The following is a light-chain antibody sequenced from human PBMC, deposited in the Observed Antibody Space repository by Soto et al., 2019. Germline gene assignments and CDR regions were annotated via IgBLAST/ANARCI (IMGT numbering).Light chain of an antibody. CDR2: GDS. CDR3: QSSDSRLSGSDV. J-gene: IGLJ1*01. V-gene: IGLV1-40*01. CDR1: SSNIGAGYD. Sequence: QSVLTQPPSVSGAPGQRVTISCTGSSSNIGAGYDVHWYQHRPGTAPKLLIFGDSNRPSGVPDRFSGSKSGTSASLAITGLQADDEADYYCQSSDSRLSGSDVFGTGTKLTVL.